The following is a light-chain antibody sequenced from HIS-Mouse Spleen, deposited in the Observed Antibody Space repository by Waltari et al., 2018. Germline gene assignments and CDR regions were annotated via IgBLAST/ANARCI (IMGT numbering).Light chain of an antibody. Sequence: DIVMTQSPLSLPVTPGEPASISCRSSQSLLHSNGYNYLDWYLQKPGQSPQLLIYLGVNRASGVPDRFSGSGSGTDFTLKISRVEAEDVGVYYCMQALQTPITFGQGTRLEIK. V-gene: IGKV2-28*01. CDR2: LGV. CDR1: QSLLHSNGYNY. CDR3: MQALQTPIT. J-gene: IGKJ5*01.